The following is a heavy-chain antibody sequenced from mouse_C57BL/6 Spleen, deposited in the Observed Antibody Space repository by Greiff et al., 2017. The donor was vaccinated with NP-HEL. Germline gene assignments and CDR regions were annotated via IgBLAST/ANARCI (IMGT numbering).Heavy chain of an antibody. V-gene: IGHV1-81*01. CDR3: ARGNYGSEAWFAY. CDR1: GYTFTSYG. Sequence: VKLQESGAELARPGASVKLSCKASGYTFTSYGISWVKQRTGQGLEWIGEIYPRSGNTYYNEKFKGKATLTADKSSSTAYMELRSLTSEDSAVYFCARGNYGSEAWFAYWGQGTLVTVSA. D-gene: IGHD1-1*01. CDR2: IYPRSGNT. J-gene: IGHJ3*01.